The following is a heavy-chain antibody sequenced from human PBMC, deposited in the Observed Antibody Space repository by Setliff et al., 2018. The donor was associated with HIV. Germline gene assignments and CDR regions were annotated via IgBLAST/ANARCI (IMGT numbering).Heavy chain of an antibody. Sequence: LGESLRLSCAASGFTFSTYWMSWFRQAPGKGLEWVANIKENGDEKYYVDSVKGRFTISRDNAKNSLYLQMSSLRVEDTAVYYCARSVPDSAYRPTDYWGQGTQVTVSS. D-gene: IGHD3-22*01. J-gene: IGHJ4*02. CDR2: IKENGDEK. CDR1: GFTFSTYW. V-gene: IGHV3-7*03. CDR3: ARSVPDSAYRPTDY.